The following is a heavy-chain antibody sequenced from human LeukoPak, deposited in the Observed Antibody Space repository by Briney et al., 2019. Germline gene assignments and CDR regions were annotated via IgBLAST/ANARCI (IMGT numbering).Heavy chain of an antibody. D-gene: IGHD3-10*01. Sequence: SETLSLTCTVSGGSISSYYWSWIRQPPGKGLEWIGYIYYSGSTNYNPSLKSRVTISVDTSKNQFSLKLSSVTAADTAVYYCARLSPFGEILDWGQGTLVTVSS. V-gene: IGHV4-59*08. CDR2: IYYSGST. CDR1: GGSISSYY. CDR3: ARLSPFGEILD. J-gene: IGHJ4*02.